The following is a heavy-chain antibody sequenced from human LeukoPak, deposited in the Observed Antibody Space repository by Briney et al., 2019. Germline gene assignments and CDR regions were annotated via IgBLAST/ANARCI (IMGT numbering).Heavy chain of an antibody. D-gene: IGHD3-10*01. J-gene: IGHJ6*03. CDR2: IIPIFGTA. CDR3: ASPLQGVRGVMEYYYYMDV. Sequence: ASVKVSCKASGYTFTSYGISWVRQAPGQGLEWMGGIIPIFGTANYAQKFQGRVTITADESTSTAYMELSSLRSEDTAVYYCASPLQGVRGVMEYYYYMDVWGKGTTVTVSS. CDR1: GYTFTSYG. V-gene: IGHV1-69*13.